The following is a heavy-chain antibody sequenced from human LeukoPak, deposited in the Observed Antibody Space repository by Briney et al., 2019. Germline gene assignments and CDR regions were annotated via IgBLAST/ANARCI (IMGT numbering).Heavy chain of an antibody. V-gene: IGHV3-11*06. CDR2: ISSSSSYI. Sequence: PGGSLRLSCAASGFTFSDYYMSWIRQAPGKGMEWVSSISSSSSYIYYADSVKGRFTISRDNAKKSLYLQMNSLRAEDTAMYYCARVGFPHYYDSSGYYGDDAFDIWGQGTMVTVSS. D-gene: IGHD3-22*01. CDR3: ARVGFPHYYDSSGYYGDDAFDI. J-gene: IGHJ3*02. CDR1: GFTFSDYY.